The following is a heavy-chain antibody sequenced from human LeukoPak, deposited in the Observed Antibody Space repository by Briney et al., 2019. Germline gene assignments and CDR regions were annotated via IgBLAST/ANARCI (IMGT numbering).Heavy chain of an antibody. CDR3: AKDYTAMVLGPDF. CDR2: ISWNSGSI. Sequence: PGRALRLSCASSGFTFDDYAMHWVRQAPGKGLEGVSGISWNSGSIGYADSVKGRFTISRDNAKNSLYLQMNSLRAEDTALYYCAKDYTAMVLGPDFWGQGTLVTVSS. D-gene: IGHD5-18*01. J-gene: IGHJ4*02. V-gene: IGHV3-9*01. CDR1: GFTFDDYA.